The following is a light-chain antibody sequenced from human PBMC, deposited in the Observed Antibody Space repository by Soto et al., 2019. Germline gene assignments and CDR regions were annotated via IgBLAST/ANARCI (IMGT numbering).Light chain of an antibody. CDR2: EVD. CDR3: CSYEGSKAFV. CDR1: SSDVGGYTS. V-gene: IGLV2-14*01. Sequence: QSVLTQPASVSGSPGQSITISCAGTSSDVGGYTSASWFQQHSGKAPKLIIYEVDKRPSGVSNRFSGSRSGNTAVLTISGLQPDDEGDYYCCSYEGSKAFVFGTGTKVTVL. J-gene: IGLJ1*01.